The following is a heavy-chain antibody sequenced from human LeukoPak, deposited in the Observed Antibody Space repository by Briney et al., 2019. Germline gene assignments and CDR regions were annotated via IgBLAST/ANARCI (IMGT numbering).Heavy chain of an antibody. D-gene: IGHD3-16*01. V-gene: IGHV4-38-2*02. J-gene: IGHJ4*02. CDR1: GYSISGGNH. CDR2: IYHSGST. Sequence: SETLSLTCTVSGYSISGGNHWGWIRQPPAKGLEWIGSIYHSGSTYYNPSLKSRVTISVDTPKNQFSLKLTSVTAADTAVYYCARGPLIGPIDYWGQGTLVTVSS. CDR3: ARGPLIGPIDY.